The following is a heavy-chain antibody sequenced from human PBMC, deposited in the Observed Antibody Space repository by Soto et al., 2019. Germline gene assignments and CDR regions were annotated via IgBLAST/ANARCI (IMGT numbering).Heavy chain of an antibody. CDR2: IYSDNST. V-gene: IGHV3-53*01. Sequence: EVQLVESGGGLIQPGGSLRLSCAVSGFTVSSNYMSWVRQAPGKGLEWVSVIYSDNSTYYADSVKGRLTISRDNSKNTLYLQMNSLRAEDTAVYYCARSRGEGYLDHWGQGTLVIVSS. CDR3: ARSRGEGYLDH. J-gene: IGHJ4*02. CDR1: GFTVSSNY.